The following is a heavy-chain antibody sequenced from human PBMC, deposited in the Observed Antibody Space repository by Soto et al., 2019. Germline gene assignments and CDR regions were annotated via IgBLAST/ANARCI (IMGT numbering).Heavy chain of an antibody. Sequence: ASVNVSCKASGYSFTTYNIHWVRQAPGQGLEWMGVVNPSSGTTSYAQKFQGRVTMTRDTSTSTVYMELSSLRSEDTAVYYCARDQGVVMRHLLMHYDSSSSNDDAFDIWG. J-gene: IGHJ3*02. CDR3: ARDQGVVMRHLLMHYDSSSSNDDAFDI. V-gene: IGHV1-46*01. CDR1: GYSFTTYN. D-gene: IGHD3-22*01. CDR2: VNPSSGTT.